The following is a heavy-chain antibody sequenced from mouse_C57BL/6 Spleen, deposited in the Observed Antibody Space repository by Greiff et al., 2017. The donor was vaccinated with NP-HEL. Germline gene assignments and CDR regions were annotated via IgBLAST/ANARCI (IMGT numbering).Heavy chain of an antibody. J-gene: IGHJ3*01. CDR1: GFTFSDYG. CDR3: ARKDYDYDGTY. CDR2: ISSGSSTI. D-gene: IGHD2-4*01. Sequence: EVMLVESGGGLVKPGGSLKLSCAASGFTFSDYGMHWVRQAPEKGLEWVAYISSGSSTIYYADTVKGRFTLSRDNAKNTLFLQMTSLRSEDTAMYYCARKDYDYDGTYWGQGTLVTVSA. V-gene: IGHV5-17*01.